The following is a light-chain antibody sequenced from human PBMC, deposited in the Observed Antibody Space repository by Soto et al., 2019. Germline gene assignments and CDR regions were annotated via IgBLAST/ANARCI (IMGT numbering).Light chain of an antibody. Sequence: DIQMTQSPSSLSASVGDRVTITCQASRDIDKFLNWYQQKPGKAPKPLIDDASNLATGVPSRFSGSGSGTHFTFTISSLQPEDVATYYCQQYDDLPITFGQGTRLQIK. CDR3: QQYDDLPIT. CDR2: DAS. CDR1: RDIDKF. J-gene: IGKJ5*01. V-gene: IGKV1-33*01.